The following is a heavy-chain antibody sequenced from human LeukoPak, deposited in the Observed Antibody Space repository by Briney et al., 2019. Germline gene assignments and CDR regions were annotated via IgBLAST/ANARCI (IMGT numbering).Heavy chain of an antibody. CDR3: AELGITMIGGV. Sequence: GGSLRLSCAASGFTFSNYWMNWVRQAPGKGLEWVANIKQDRSEKYYVDSVKGRFTISRDNAKNSLYLQMNSLRAEDTAVYYCAELGITMIGGVWGKGTTVTISS. V-gene: IGHV3-7*01. CDR2: IKQDRSEK. CDR1: GFTFSNYW. J-gene: IGHJ6*04. D-gene: IGHD3-10*02.